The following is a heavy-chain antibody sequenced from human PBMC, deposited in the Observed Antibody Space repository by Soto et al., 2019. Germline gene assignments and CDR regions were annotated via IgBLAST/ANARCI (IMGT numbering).Heavy chain of an antibody. CDR3: ARYIRGPTVFYFDF. D-gene: IGHD5-18*01. CDR2: ITYNGDNT. Sequence: PGGSLRLSCAASGFTFSSYAMTWVRQAPGRGLDWVSVITYNGDNTFYADSVKGRFTISRDNSKDTVDLQMNSLRAEDSAIYYCARYIRGPTVFYFDFWGPGVLVTVS. CDR1: GFTFSSYA. V-gene: IGHV3-23*01. J-gene: IGHJ4*02.